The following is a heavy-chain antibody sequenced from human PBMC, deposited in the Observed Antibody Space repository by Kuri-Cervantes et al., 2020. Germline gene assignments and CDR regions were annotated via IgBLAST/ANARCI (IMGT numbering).Heavy chain of an antibody. CDR1: GFTFSSYG. D-gene: IGHD3-10*01. Sequence: GESLKISCAASGFTFSSYGMHWVRQAPGKGLEWVAVIWYDGSNKYYADSVKGRFTISRDNPKNTLYLQMNSLRAEDTAVYYCAKDDYGSGSYDLYYYYYGMDVWGQGTTVTVSS. J-gene: IGHJ6*02. CDR2: IWYDGSNK. CDR3: AKDDYGSGSYDLYYYYYGMDV. V-gene: IGHV3-30*02.